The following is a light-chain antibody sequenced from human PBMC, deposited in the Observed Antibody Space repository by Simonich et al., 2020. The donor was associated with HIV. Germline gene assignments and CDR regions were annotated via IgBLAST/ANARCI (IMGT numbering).Light chain of an antibody. CDR1: QSVNSN. J-gene: IGKJ3*01. Sequence: EIVMTQSPGTLSVSPGERATLSCRASQSVNSNLAWYQQKPGQAPRLLIYGASTRATGIPARFSGSESGTEFTLTISSLQSEDIATYYCQQYDNLPFGPGTKVDIK. CDR2: GAS. V-gene: IGKV3-15*01. CDR3: QQYDNLP.